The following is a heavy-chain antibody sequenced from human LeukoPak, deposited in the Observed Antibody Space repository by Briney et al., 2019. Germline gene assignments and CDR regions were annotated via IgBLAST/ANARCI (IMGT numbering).Heavy chain of an antibody. D-gene: IGHD6-19*01. J-gene: IGHJ3*02. Sequence: GGSLRLSCAASGFTFSSYWMSWVRQAPGKGLEWVANIKQDGSEKYYVDSVKGRFTISRDNAKNSLYLQMNSLRAEGTAVYYCAREKYSSGWYSTSCAFDIWGQGTMVTVSS. CDR2: IKQDGSEK. V-gene: IGHV3-7*01. CDR3: AREKYSSGWYSTSCAFDI. CDR1: GFTFSSYW.